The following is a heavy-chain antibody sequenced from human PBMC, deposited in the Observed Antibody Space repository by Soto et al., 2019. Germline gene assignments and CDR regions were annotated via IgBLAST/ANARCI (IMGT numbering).Heavy chain of an antibody. J-gene: IGHJ3*02. CDR1: GCSISSYC. CDR2: IYTSGST. D-gene: IGHD2-21*02. CDR3: ARESTVVTLRTFDI. V-gene: IGHV4-4*07. Sequence: SETLSLTCPFSGCSISSYCFSWIRQPAGKGLEWIGRIYTSGSTNYNPSLKSRVTMSVDTSKNQFSLKLSSVTAADTAVYYCARESTVVTLRTFDIWGQGTIVNVSS.